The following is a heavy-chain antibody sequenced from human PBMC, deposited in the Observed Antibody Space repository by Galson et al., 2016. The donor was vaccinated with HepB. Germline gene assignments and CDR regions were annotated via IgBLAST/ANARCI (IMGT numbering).Heavy chain of an antibody. D-gene: IGHD2-2*01. CDR3: AKDKSPYASTWIDY. CDR2: ISWNSLII. J-gene: IGHJ4*02. CDR1: GFTFDDHA. Sequence: SLRLSCAASGFTFDDHAMHWVRQAPGKGLEWVSGISWNSLIIVYADSVKGRFTVSRDNAENSLYLQVNSLRPEDSAFYYCAKDKSPYASTWIDYWGQGTLVTVSP. V-gene: IGHV3-9*01.